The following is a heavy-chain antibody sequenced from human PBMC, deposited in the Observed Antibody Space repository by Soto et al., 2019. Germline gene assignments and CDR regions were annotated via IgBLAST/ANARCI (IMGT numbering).Heavy chain of an antibody. J-gene: IGHJ5*02. D-gene: IGHD6-19*01. V-gene: IGHV4-59*11. CDR2: VHYSGST. CDR3: ARGSSGDYLDWFDP. Sequence: SETLSLTCNISGGSIISHYWSWIRQAPGKGLEWLGYVHYSGSTKYNPSLKSRLTISIDTSQNQFSLKLYSVTAADTAVYYCARGSSGDYLDWFDPWGQGSLVTVSS. CDR1: GGSIISHY.